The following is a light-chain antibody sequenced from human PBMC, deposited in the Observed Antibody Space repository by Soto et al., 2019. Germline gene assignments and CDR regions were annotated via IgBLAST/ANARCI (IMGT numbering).Light chain of an antibody. CDR1: ESVSDN. V-gene: IGKV3-15*01. CDR2: GAS. CDR3: QQYDYWLSLT. Sequence: EIVTRQSPATLSVSPGESATLSCRASESVSDNLAWYHQKPGQAPRLLIYGASTRATGTPARFSGSGSGTEFTLTISSLQSEDFGVYYCQQYDYWLSLTFGGGTKVDIK. J-gene: IGKJ4*01.